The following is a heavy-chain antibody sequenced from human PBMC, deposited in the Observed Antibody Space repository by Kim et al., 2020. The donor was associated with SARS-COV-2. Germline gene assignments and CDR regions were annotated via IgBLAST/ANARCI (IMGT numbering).Heavy chain of an antibody. Sequence: YSPSFQGQVAISADKSISTAYLQWSSLKASDTAMYYCAGHSSSSEYYFDYWGQGTLVTVSS. J-gene: IGHJ4*02. D-gene: IGHD6-6*01. CDR3: AGHSSSSEYYFDY. V-gene: IGHV5-51*01.